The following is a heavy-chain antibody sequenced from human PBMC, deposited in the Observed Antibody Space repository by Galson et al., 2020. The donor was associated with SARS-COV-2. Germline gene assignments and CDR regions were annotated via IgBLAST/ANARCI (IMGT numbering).Heavy chain of an antibody. CDR1: GFSLSTSGMC. CDR2: IDWADDK. J-gene: IGHJ6*02. D-gene: IGHD1-26*01. CDR3: GGIPWEGAIAYYYYYGMDV. Sequence: SGPTLVKPTQTLTLTCTFSGFSLSTSGMCVSWIRQPPGKALEWLALIDWADDKYYSTSLKTRLTISKDTSKNQVVLTMTNMDPVDTATYYCGGIPWEGAIAYYYYYGMDVWGQGTTVAVSS. V-gene: IGHV2-70*01.